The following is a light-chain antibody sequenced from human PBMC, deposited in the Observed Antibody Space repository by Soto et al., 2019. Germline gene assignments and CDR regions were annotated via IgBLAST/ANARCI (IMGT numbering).Light chain of an antibody. Sequence: QSVLTQPPSASGTPGQRVTISCSGSSSNIGTNTVNWYQQLPGTAPKLLIYSNDQRPSWVPDRFSGSKSGTSASLAISGLQSEDEADYYCAAWDSSLSGQGVFGGGTQLTVL. CDR2: SND. CDR1: SSNIGTNT. J-gene: IGLJ7*01. V-gene: IGLV1-44*01. CDR3: AAWDSSLSGQGV.